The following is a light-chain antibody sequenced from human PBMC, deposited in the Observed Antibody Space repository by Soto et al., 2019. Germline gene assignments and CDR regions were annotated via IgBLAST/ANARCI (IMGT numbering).Light chain of an antibody. Sequence: QSVLTQPRSVSGSPRQSVTISCTGTSSDVGGYNYVSWYQQHPGKAPKLMIYDVSKRPSGVPDRFSGSKSGNTASLTISGLQAEDEADYYCCSYAGSYTGVFGGGTKVTVL. J-gene: IGLJ2*01. CDR2: DVS. CDR1: SSDVGGYNY. V-gene: IGLV2-11*01. CDR3: CSYAGSYTGV.